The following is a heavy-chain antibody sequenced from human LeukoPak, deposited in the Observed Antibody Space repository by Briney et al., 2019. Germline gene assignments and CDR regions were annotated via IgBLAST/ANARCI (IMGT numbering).Heavy chain of an antibody. CDR3: TSRYDYVWGSYRQTDY. CDR2: IRSKAYGGTT. Sequence: GGSLRLSCAASGFTVSNNYMSWVRQAPGKGLEWVGFIRSKAYGGTTEYAASVKGRFTISRDDSKSIAYLQMNSLKTEDTAVYYCTSRYDYVWGSYRQTDYWGQGTLVTVSS. V-gene: IGHV3-49*04. CDR1: GFTVSNNY. J-gene: IGHJ4*02. D-gene: IGHD3-16*02.